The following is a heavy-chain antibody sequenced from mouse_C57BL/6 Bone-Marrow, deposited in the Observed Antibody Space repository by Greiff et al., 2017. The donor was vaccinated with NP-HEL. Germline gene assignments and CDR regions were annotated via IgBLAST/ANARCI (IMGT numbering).Heavy chain of an antibody. Sequence: QVQLQQPGAELVKPGASVKLSCTASGYTFTSYWMPWVNQRPGQCLEWIGEIDPSDSYTNSTQKFKGKATFTVDTASSTAYMQLSSLTSEDSAVDYCARYSSSGFFAYWGQGNLVTVSA. D-gene: IGHD3-2*02. J-gene: IGHJ3*01. V-gene: IGHV1-50*01. CDR2: IDPSDSYT. CDR1: GYTFTSYW. CDR3: ARYSSSGFFAY.